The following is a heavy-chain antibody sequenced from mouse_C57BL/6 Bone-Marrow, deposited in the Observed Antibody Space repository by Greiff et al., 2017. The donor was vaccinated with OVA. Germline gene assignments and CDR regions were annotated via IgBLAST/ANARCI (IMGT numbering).Heavy chain of an antibody. Sequence: VQLQQSGPGLVAPSQSLSITCTVSGFSLTSYGVDWVRQSPGKGLEWLGVIWGVGSTNYNSALKSRLSISKDNSKSQVFLKMNSLQTDDTAMYYCACSYYSNRAWFAYWGQGTLVTVSA. CDR2: IWGVGST. CDR3: ACSYYSNRAWFAY. V-gene: IGHV2-6*01. D-gene: IGHD2-5*01. CDR1: GFSLTSYG. J-gene: IGHJ3*01.